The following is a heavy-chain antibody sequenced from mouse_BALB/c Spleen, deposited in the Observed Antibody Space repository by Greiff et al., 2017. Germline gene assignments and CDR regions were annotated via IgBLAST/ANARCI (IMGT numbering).Heavy chain of an antibody. D-gene: IGHD2-10*02. CDR1: GFNIKDTY. CDR3: SRSGGYGNYPYAMDY. Sequence: VQLQQSGAELVKPGASVKLSCTASGFNIKDTYMHWVKQRPEQGLEWIGRIDPANGNTKYDPKFQGKATITADTSSNTAYLQLSSLTSEDTAVYYCSRSGGYGNYPYAMDYWGQGTSVTVSS. V-gene: IGHV14-3*02. J-gene: IGHJ4*01. CDR2: IDPANGNT.